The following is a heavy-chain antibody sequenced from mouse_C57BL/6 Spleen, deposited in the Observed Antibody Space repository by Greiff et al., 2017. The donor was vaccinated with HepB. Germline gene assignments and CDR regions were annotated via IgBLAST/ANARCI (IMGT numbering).Heavy chain of an antibody. V-gene: IGHV2-2*01. D-gene: IGHD2-4*01. CDR1: GFSLTSYG. CDR3: ARTDYDEGSYAMDY. CDR2: IWSGGST. J-gene: IGHJ4*01. Sequence: VMLVESGPGLVQPSQSLSITCTVSGFSLTSYGVHWVRQSPGKGLEWLGVIWSGGSTDYNAAFISRLSISKDNSKSQVFFKMNSLQADDTAIYYCARTDYDEGSYAMDYWGQGTSVTVSS.